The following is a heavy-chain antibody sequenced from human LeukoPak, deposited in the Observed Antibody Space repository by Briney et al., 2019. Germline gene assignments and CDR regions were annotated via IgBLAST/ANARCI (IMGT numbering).Heavy chain of an antibody. Sequence: SETLSLTCAVSGGPFSGYFWSWIRQSSGKGLEWIGEIHNSGTTNYNPSLNSRGTISEDTSKNQFYLNLSSVTAADTAVYYCARRFYSNLGSFPFDFWGQGTLVTVSS. V-gene: IGHV4-34*01. CDR1: GGPFSGYF. CDR2: IHNSGTT. D-gene: IGHD3-10*01. J-gene: IGHJ4*02. CDR3: ARRFYSNLGSFPFDF.